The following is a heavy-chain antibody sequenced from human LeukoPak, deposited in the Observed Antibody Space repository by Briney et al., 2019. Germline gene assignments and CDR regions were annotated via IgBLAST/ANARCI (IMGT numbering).Heavy chain of an antibody. Sequence: GASVKVSCKASGYTFTGYYMHWVRQAPGQGLEWVGWINPNSGGTNYAQKFQGRVTMTRDTSISTAYMELSRLRSDDMAVYYCARDLGGAYCSSTSCYTPPGYYLDYWGQGTLVTVSS. V-gene: IGHV1-2*02. J-gene: IGHJ4*02. CDR1: GYTFTGYY. CDR3: ARDLGGAYCSSTSCYTPPGYYLDY. D-gene: IGHD2-2*02. CDR2: INPNSGGT.